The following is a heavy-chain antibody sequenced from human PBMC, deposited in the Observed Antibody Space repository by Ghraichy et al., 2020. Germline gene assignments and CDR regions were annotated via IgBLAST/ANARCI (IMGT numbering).Heavy chain of an antibody. J-gene: IGHJ5*02. V-gene: IGHV4-59*01. CDR2: IYYSGST. D-gene: IGHD3-10*01. CDR1: GGSISSYY. CDR3: ARWVLRRPMVRGVGRFDP. Sequence: SQTLSLTCTVSGGSISSYYWSWIRQPPGKGLEWIGYIYYSGSTNYNPSLKSRVTISVDTSKNQFSLKLSSVTAADTAVYYCARWVLRRPMVRGVGRFDPWGQGTLVTVSS.